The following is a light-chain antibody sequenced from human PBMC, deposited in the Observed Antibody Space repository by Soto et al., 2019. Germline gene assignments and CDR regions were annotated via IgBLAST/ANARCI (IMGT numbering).Light chain of an antibody. J-gene: IGKJ2*01. CDR3: QHFGTSPPYT. CDR2: GAS. V-gene: IGKV3-20*01. Sequence: LTQSPSLLSASVGDRVTITCRASQGISQYVAWYQLRPGQSPRLLIYGASGRATGVPGRFSGSGSGTEFTLTISRLEHEDFVVYCCQHFGTSPPYTFGQGTKLEI. CDR1: QGISQY.